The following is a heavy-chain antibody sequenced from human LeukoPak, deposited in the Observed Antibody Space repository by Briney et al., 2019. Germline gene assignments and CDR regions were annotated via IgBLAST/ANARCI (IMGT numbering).Heavy chain of an antibody. CDR3: VRHSGRAGGQ. Sequence: GGSLRPSCAASGFNFGGHYMSWLRQAPGKGPEWISYISGNGGDIAYADSVKGRFTISRDNAKNSLHLQMNRLRVEDTAVYHCVRHSGRAGGQWGQGTLIAVSS. CDR1: GFNFGGHY. D-gene: IGHD3-10*01. J-gene: IGHJ4*02. CDR2: ISGNGGDI. V-gene: IGHV3-11*01.